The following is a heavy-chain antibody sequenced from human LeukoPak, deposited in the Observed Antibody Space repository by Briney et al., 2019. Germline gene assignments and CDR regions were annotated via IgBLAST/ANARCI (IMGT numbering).Heavy chain of an antibody. CDR1: GGSISSYY. V-gene: IGHV4-59*08. CDR2: IYYSGST. J-gene: IGHJ4*02. CDR3: ARTDSSGEKFDY. Sequence: SETLSLTCTVSGGSISSYYWSWIRQPPGKGLEWIGYIYYSGSTNYNPSLKSRVTISVDTSKNQFSLKLSSVTAADTAAYYCARTDSSGEKFDYWGQGTLVTVSS. D-gene: IGHD3-22*01.